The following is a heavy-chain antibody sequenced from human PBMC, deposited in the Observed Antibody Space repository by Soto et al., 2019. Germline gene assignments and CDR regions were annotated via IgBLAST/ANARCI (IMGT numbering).Heavy chain of an antibody. CDR2: IYYSGST. D-gene: IGHD3-10*01. J-gene: IGHJ4*02. V-gene: IGHV4-31*03. Sequence: QVQLQESGPGLVKPSQTLSLTCTVSGGSISSGGYYWSWISQHPGKGLEWIGYIYYSGSTYYNLSLKSRVTISVDTSKNQFALKLSSVTAADTAVYYCARPRFGEWPWLFDYWGQGTLVTVSS. CDR3: ARPRFGEWPWLFDY. CDR1: GGSISSGGYY.